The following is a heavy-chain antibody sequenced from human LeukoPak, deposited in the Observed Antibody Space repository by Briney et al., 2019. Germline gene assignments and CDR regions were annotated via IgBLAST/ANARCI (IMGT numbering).Heavy chain of an antibody. D-gene: IGHD3-3*01. CDR3: ARDSETDFWSGYWDYYYYYMDV. V-gene: IGHV4-61*02. CDR2: IYTTVSP. CDR1: GGSISSGRYF. J-gene: IGHJ6*03. Sequence: SETLSLTCTVSGGSISSGRYFWSWIPQRPGKGLEWIGRIYTTVSPNYNPSLNSRVTISVGTYKNQFSLKLSSVTAADTAVYYCARDSETDFWSGYWDYYYYYMDVWGKGTTVTVSS.